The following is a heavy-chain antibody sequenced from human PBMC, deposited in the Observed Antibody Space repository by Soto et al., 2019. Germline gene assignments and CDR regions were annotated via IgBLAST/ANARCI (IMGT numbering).Heavy chain of an antibody. CDR1: GYTFTDYY. Sequence: QVQLVQSGAEVKKPGASVKVSCKASGYTFTDYYLHWVRQAPGQGLEWMGWINPNSGGTHYAQKFQGWVTMTRDTSLPTAYMELDRVTSDDTAVYYCARDWGHYYGSGSFPSPHPSDIWGQGTLVTVSS. CDR2: INPNSGGT. V-gene: IGHV1-2*04. J-gene: IGHJ4*02. D-gene: IGHD3-10*01. CDR3: ARDWGHYYGSGSFPSPHPSDI.